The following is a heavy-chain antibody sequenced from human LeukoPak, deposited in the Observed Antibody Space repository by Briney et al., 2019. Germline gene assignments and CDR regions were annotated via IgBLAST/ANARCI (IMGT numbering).Heavy chain of an antibody. D-gene: IGHD3-22*01. CDR2: ISGTGSYK. J-gene: IGHJ4*02. Sequence: GGSLRLSCAASGFTFSNYAMSWVRQAPGKGLEWVSSISGTGSYKYYADSVKGRFTISRDNAKNSLYLQMNSLRAEDTAVYYCARDFYDTSGYYYDYWGQGTLVTVSS. CDR3: ARDFYDTSGYYYDY. V-gene: IGHV3-21*01. CDR1: GFTFSNYA.